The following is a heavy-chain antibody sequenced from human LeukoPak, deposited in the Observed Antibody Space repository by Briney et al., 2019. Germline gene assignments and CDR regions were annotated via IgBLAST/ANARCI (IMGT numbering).Heavy chain of an antibody. V-gene: IGHV4-31*03. Sequence: SQTLSLTCTVSGGSISSGSYYWSWIRQHPGKGLEWIGNIYYSGSTYYNPSLKSRVTISADTSKNQFSLNLSSVTAADTAVYYCARWRGDTTFDYWGQGTLVTVSS. CDR3: ARWRGDTTFDY. CDR2: IYYSGST. CDR1: GGSISSGSYY. D-gene: IGHD5-18*01. J-gene: IGHJ4*02.